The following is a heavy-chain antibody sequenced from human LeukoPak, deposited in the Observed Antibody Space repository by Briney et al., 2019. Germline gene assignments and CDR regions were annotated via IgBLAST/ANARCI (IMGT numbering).Heavy chain of an antibody. Sequence: ASVKVSCKASGYTFTSYDINWVRQATGQGLEWTGWMNPNSGNTGYAQKFQGRVTMTRNTSISTAYMELSSLRSEDTAVYYCARGRGGYDYFDYWGQGTLVTVSS. CDR1: GYTFTSYD. CDR3: ARGRGGYDYFDY. CDR2: MNPNSGNT. D-gene: IGHD5-12*01. V-gene: IGHV1-8*01. J-gene: IGHJ4*02.